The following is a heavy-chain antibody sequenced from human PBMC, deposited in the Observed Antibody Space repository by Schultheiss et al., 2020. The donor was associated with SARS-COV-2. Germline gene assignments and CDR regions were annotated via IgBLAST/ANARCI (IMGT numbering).Heavy chain of an antibody. CDR3: ARAYSNSPIPRYYYYGMDV. Sequence: GGSLRLSCAASGFTFSSYDMHWVRQATGKGLEWVSAIGTAGDTYYPGSVKGRFTISRENAKNSLYLQMNSLRAGDTAVYYCARAYSNSPIPRYYYYGMDVWGQGTTVTVSS. CDR1: GFTFSSYD. CDR2: IGTAGDT. V-gene: IGHV3-13*01. J-gene: IGHJ6*02. D-gene: IGHD4-11*01.